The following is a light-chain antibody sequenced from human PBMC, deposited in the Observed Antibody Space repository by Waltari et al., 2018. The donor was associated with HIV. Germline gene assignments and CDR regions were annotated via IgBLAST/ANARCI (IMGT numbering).Light chain of an antibody. J-gene: IGLJ2*01. CDR3: CSYAGNYTFV. Sequence: QSALTQPRSVSGSPGTSVTISCTGTSSDVGGYKYVSWYQHHPGKAPQLMIFDVNKRPSGVPDRFSGSKSGNTASLTISGLQAEDEADYDCCSYAGNYTFVFGGGTKLTVL. CDR1: SSDVGGYKY. V-gene: IGLV2-11*01. CDR2: DVN.